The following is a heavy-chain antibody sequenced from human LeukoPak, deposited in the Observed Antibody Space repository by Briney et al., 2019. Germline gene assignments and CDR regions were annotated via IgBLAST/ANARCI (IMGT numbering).Heavy chain of an antibody. Sequence: QPGGSLRLSCAASGFTFSSYGMHWVRQAPGKGLEWVAFIRYDGSNKYYADSVKGRFTISRDNSKNTLYLQMSSLRAEDTAVYYCAKQARRAFYYGSGTYAGSHYFDYWGQGTLVTVSS. CDR3: AKQARRAFYYGSGTYAGSHYFDY. J-gene: IGHJ4*02. CDR1: GFTFSSYG. CDR2: IRYDGSNK. V-gene: IGHV3-30*02. D-gene: IGHD3-10*01.